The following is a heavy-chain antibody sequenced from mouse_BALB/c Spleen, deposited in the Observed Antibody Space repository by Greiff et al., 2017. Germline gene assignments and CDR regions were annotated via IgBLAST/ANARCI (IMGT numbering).Heavy chain of an antibody. D-gene: IGHD2-14*01. CDR3: ARDEYRYDGAWFAY. J-gene: IGHJ3*01. CDR2: ISDGGSYT. V-gene: IGHV5-4*02. CDR1: GFTFSDYY. Sequence: DVMLVASGGGLVKPGGSLKLSCAASGFTFSDYYMYWVRPTPEKRLEWVATISDGGSYTYYPDSVKGRFTISRDNAKNNLYLQMSSLKSEDTAMYYCARDEYRYDGAWFAYWGQGTLVTVSA.